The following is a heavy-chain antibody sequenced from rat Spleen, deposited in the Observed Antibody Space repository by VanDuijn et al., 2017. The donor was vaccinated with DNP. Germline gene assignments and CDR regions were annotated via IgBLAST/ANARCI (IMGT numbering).Heavy chain of an antibody. J-gene: IGHJ2*01. CDR3: ARLGYYGYKDY. V-gene: IGHV4-2*01. CDR1: GFTFSSYW. Sequence: EVQLVESGGGLVQPGRSLKLSCVASGFTFSSYWMGWVRQAPGKGLEWIGEINKESSTINYSPSLKDKFTISRDNAQNTLYLQMRKPGSEDTATYYCARLGYYGYKDYWGQGVMVTVSS. CDR2: INKESSTI. D-gene: IGHD1-9*01.